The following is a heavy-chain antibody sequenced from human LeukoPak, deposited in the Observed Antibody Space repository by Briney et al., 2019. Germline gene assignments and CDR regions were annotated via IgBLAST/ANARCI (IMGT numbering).Heavy chain of an antibody. CDR1: GFTFSSYS. V-gene: IGHV3-48*01. CDR3: AKDRVGALLYFDS. Sequence: GGSLRLSCAASGFTFSSYSVNWVRQAPGKGLEWVSYISSSGSTIYYADSVKGRFTISRDNSKNTLYLQMNSLRAEDTAVYSCAKDRVGALLYFDSWGQGTLVTVSS. J-gene: IGHJ4*02. D-gene: IGHD1-26*01. CDR2: ISSSGSTI.